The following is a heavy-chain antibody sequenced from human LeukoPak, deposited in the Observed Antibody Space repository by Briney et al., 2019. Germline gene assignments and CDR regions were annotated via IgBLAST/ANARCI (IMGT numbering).Heavy chain of an antibody. CDR3: ATDRANWGFGY. J-gene: IGHJ4*01. CDR1: GFSFSSTH. Sequence: PGGSLRLSCAASGFSFSSTHMNWVRQAPGKGLEWISYISTISRAIYYTDSVKGRFTISRDDAKNSLYLQMNSLRAEDTAVYYCATDRANWGFGYWGHGTLVTVSS. CDR2: ISTISRAI. D-gene: IGHD7-27*01. V-gene: IGHV3-48*01.